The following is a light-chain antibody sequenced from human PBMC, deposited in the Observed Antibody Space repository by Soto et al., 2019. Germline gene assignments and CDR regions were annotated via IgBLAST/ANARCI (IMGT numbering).Light chain of an antibody. J-gene: IGLJ1*01. CDR3: TSYTPSSTYV. Sequence: QSVLTQPASVSGSPEQSITISCTGTSSDVGNYNYVSWYRQYPGKAPKLMIYAVSRRPSGVSNRFSGSKSGNTASLTISGLEAEDEADYYCTSYTPSSTYVFGTGTKLTVL. CDR2: AVS. V-gene: IGLV2-14*03. CDR1: SSDVGNYNY.